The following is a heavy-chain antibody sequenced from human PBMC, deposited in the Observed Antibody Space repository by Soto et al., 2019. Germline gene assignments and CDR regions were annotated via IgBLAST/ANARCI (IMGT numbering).Heavy chain of an antibody. CDR3: AKDLSPYYYDNSGSLRTYYYYAMDV. CDR1: GFTFDDYA. V-gene: IGHV3-9*01. CDR2: ISWNSGTF. J-gene: IGHJ6*02. Sequence: EVQLVESGGGLVQPGRPLRLSCAASGFTFDDYAMHWVRQAPGKGLEWVSGISWNSGTFGYADSVKGRFTISRDNAKNSLYLQMNSLREEDTALYYCAKDLSPYYYDNSGSLRTYYYYAMDVWGQGTTVTVSS. D-gene: IGHD3-22*01.